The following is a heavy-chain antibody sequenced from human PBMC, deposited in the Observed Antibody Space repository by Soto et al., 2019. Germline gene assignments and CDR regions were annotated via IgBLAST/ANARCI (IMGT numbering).Heavy chain of an antibody. CDR3: AKRNWGGWYFDL. J-gene: IGHJ2*01. V-gene: IGHV3-23*01. CDR2: ISGSGGST. CDR1: GFTFSSYA. D-gene: IGHD7-27*01. Sequence: EVQLLESGGGLVQPGGSLRLSCAASGFTFSSYAMRWVRQAPGKGLEWVSAISGSGGSTYYADSVNGRFTISRDNSKNTLYLQMNSLGAEDTAVYYCAKRNWGGWYFDLWGRGTLVTVSS.